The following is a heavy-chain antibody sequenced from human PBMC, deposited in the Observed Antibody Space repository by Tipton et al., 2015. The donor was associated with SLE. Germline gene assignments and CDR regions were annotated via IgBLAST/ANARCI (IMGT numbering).Heavy chain of an antibody. Sequence: SLRLSCAASGFTFSSYAMSWVRQAPGKGLEWVSAISGSGGSTYYADSVKGRFTISRDNSKNTLYLQMNSLRAEDTAVYYCAKDTYYDSSGYPDWGQGTLVTVSS. CDR2: ISGSGGST. CDR3: AKDTYYDSSGYPD. J-gene: IGHJ4*02. CDR1: GFTFSSYA. V-gene: IGHV3-23*01. D-gene: IGHD3-22*01.